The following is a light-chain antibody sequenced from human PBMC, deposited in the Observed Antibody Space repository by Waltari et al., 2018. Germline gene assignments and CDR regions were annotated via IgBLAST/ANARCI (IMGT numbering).Light chain of an antibody. V-gene: IGKV3D-15*01. CDR2: DAY. Sequence: EIVMTQSPATLSVSPGERVTLSCWASRSVSSNLAWYQQKPGQGPSLLIYDAYTRAPGIPARFSGSGSGTEFTLTISSLTSEDFAIYYCQQYINWPSFTFGPGTKVDIK. J-gene: IGKJ3*01. CDR3: QQYINWPSFT. CDR1: RSVSSN.